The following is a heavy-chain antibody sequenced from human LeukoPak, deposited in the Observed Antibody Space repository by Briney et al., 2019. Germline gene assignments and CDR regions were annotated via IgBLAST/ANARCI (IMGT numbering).Heavy chain of an antibody. J-gene: IGHJ4*02. Sequence: ASVKVSCKASGYTFTGYYMHRVRQAPGQGLEWMGWINPNSGGTNYAQKFQGRVTMTRDTSISTAYMELSRLRSDDTAVYYCARTNDYSNYGFDYWGQGTLVTVSS. V-gene: IGHV1-2*02. D-gene: IGHD4-11*01. CDR2: INPNSGGT. CDR1: GYTFTGYY. CDR3: ARTNDYSNYGFDY.